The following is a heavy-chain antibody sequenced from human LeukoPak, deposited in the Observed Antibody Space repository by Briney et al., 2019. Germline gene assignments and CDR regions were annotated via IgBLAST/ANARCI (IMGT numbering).Heavy chain of an antibody. CDR2: IWYDGSNK. CDR3: AREPQGYFDY. V-gene: IGHV3-33*01. CDR1: GFTFSSYV. Sequence: GGSLRLSCAASGFTFSSYVIHWVRQAPGKGLEWVAIIWYDGSNKYYADSVKGRFTISRGNSKNTLYLQMNSLRAEDTAVYYCAREPQGYFDYWGQGTLVTVSS. J-gene: IGHJ4*02.